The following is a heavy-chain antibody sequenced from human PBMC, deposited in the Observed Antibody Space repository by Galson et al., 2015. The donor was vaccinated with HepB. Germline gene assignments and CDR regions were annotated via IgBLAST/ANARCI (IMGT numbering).Heavy chain of an antibody. CDR3: ARTTYYDILTGLYYGMDV. CDR1: GYTFTSYY. V-gene: IGHV1-46*03. J-gene: IGHJ6*02. Sequence: SVKVSCRASGYTFTSYYMHWVRQAPGQGLEWMGIINPSGGSTSYAQKFQGRVTMTRDTSTSTVYMELSSLRSEDTAVYYCARTTYYDILTGLYYGMDVWGQGTTVTVSS. D-gene: IGHD3-9*01. CDR2: INPSGGST.